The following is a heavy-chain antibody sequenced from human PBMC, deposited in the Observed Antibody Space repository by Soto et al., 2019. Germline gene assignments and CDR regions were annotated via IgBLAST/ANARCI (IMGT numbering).Heavy chain of an antibody. D-gene: IGHD2-15*01. CDR3: ARGIVVVVAATREDWFDP. CDR1: GGSISSGGYS. J-gene: IGHJ5*02. Sequence: QLQLQESGSGLVKPSQTLSLTCAVSGGSISSGGYSWSWIRQPPGKGLEWIGYIYHSGSTYYNPSLKSRVTISVDRSKNQFSLKLSSVTAADTAVYYCARGIVVVVAATREDWFDPWGQGTLVTVSS. CDR2: IYHSGST. V-gene: IGHV4-30-2*01.